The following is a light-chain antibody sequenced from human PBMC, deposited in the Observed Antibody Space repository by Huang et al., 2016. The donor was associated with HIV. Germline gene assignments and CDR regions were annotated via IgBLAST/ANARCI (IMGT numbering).Light chain of an antibody. Sequence: EIVLTQSPATVSLSPGERATLSCRASQSVSSYLAWYQQKPGEAPRILIYDASNRATGIPARFSGSGSGTDFTLTISSLEPEDFAVYYCQQRSNLITFGQGTRLEIK. CDR2: DAS. V-gene: IGKV3-11*01. CDR3: QQRSNLIT. CDR1: QSVSSY. J-gene: IGKJ5*01.